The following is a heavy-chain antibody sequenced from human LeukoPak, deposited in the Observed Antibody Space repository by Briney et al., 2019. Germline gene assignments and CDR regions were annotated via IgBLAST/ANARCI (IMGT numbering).Heavy chain of an antibody. Sequence: SETLSLTCTVSGDSISGSSYYWGWIRQPPGKGLEWIGSIYYSGSTYYNPSLKSRVTISVDTSKNQFSLKLSSVTAADTAVYYCARRRWLAPFDYWGQGTLVTVSS. J-gene: IGHJ4*02. CDR3: ARRRWLAPFDY. D-gene: IGHD6-19*01. V-gene: IGHV4-39*01. CDR1: GDSISGSSYY. CDR2: IYYSGST.